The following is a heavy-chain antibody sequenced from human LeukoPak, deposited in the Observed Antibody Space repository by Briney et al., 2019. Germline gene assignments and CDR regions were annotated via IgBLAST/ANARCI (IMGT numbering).Heavy chain of an antibody. Sequence: ASVTVSFTASGYTFTVYNMHWVRQAPGQGPEWMAIINPSSGSTAYAQKFQGRVTLTRDTSTNTHYMELSSLRSEDTAIYYCARDSSNWSFDYWGQGTPVTVSS. V-gene: IGHV1-46*01. CDR1: GYTFTVYN. CDR3: ARDSSNWSFDY. D-gene: IGHD6-13*01. J-gene: IGHJ4*02. CDR2: INPSSGST.